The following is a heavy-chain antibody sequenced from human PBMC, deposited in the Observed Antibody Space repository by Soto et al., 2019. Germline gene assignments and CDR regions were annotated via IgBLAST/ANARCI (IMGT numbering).Heavy chain of an antibody. V-gene: IGHV6-1*01. CDR1: GDSVSSNSDG. Sequence: SQTLSLTCAITGDSVSSNSDGWSWVRQSPSRGLEWLGRTYYRSKWYYEYAVSVRGRITINPDTSKNQYSLQLNSVTPEDTAVYFCARGEQYSGRIFDYWGQGTLVPVS. CDR2: TYYRSKWYY. CDR3: ARGEQYSGRIFDY. J-gene: IGHJ4*01. D-gene: IGHD1-26*01.